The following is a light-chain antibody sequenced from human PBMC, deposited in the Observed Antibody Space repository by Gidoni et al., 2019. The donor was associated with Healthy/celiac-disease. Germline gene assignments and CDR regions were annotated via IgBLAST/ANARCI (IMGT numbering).Light chain of an antibody. CDR1: QSVSSSY. Sequence: EIVLTQSPGTLSLSPGERATLSCRASQSVSSSYFAWYQQRPGQAPRLLIYGASSRATGIPDRFSGSGSGTDFTLTISRLEPEDFAVYYCQQYGSSPRTFXXXTKVEIK. CDR2: GAS. V-gene: IGKV3-20*01. J-gene: IGKJ1*01. CDR3: QQYGSSPRT.